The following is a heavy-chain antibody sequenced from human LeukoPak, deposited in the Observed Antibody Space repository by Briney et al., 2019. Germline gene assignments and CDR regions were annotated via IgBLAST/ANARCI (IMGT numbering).Heavy chain of an antibody. CDR3: AKGEVGTTFDP. V-gene: IGHV3-23*01. Sequence: GGSLRLSCAASGFTFSNYAMRWVRQAPGKGLEWVSAISGSGGSTYYADSVKGRFTISRDNSKNTLYLQMNTLRAEDTAVYYCAKGEVGTTFDPWGQGTLVTVSS. CDR1: GFTFSNYA. J-gene: IGHJ5*02. D-gene: IGHD1-26*01. CDR2: ISGSGGST.